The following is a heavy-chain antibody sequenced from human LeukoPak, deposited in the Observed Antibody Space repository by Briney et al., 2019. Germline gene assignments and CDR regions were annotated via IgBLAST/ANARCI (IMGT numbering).Heavy chain of an antibody. J-gene: IGHJ4*02. Sequence: GGSLRLFCAASGFTFSTYAMSWVRQAPGRGLEWVSTMSISGGPTYYADSVKGRFTISRDDSKNTLHLQMNSLRAEDTAVYYCARDLSLLVGATDFWGQGTLVTVSS. CDR3: ARDLSLLVGATDF. D-gene: IGHD1-26*01. V-gene: IGHV3-23*01. CDR1: GFTFSTYA. CDR2: MSISGGPT.